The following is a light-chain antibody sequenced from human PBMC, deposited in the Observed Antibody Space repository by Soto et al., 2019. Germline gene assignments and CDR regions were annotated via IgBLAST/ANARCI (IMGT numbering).Light chain of an antibody. CDR1: SSDVGGYNY. J-gene: IGLJ1*01. CDR3: SSYTSSSTLGV. V-gene: IGLV2-14*01. CDR2: DVS. Sequence: SALTQPASVSGSPVQSITISCTVTSSDVGGYNYVPWYQQHPGKAPKLMIYDVSNRPSGVSNRFSGSKSGNTASLTISGLQAEDEADYYCSSYTSSSTLGVFGTGTRPPS.